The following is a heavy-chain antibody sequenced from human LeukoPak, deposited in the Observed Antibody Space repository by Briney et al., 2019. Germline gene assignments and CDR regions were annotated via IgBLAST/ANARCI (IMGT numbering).Heavy chain of an antibody. D-gene: IGHD6-19*01. CDR1: GFTFSTYA. CDR2: ISSRETT. V-gene: IGHV3-23*01. J-gene: IGHJ4*02. Sequence: PGGSLRLSCAASGFTFSTYAMTWVRQPPGKGLEWVSSISSRETTYYADSVQGRFTISRDNSNNTLYLQMTSLRADDTAVYYCASRRQWLGYWGQGTLVTVSS. CDR3: ASRRQWLGY.